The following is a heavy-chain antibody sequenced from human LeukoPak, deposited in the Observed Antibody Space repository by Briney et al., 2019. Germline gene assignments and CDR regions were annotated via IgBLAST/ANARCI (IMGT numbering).Heavy chain of an antibody. Sequence: SETLSLTCNVYGGSISSYYWSWIRQPPGKGLEWIGYISYSGSTNYNPSLKSRVTISLDTSKNQFSLKLSSVTAADTAMYYCASSRYTGSYSTIDFWGQGTLVTVSS. D-gene: IGHD1-26*01. CDR1: GGSISSYY. V-gene: IGHV4-59*01. J-gene: IGHJ4*02. CDR3: ASSRYTGSYSTIDF. CDR2: ISYSGST.